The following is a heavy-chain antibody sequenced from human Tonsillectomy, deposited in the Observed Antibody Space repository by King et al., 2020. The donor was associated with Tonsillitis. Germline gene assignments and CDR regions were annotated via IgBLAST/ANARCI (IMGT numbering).Heavy chain of an antibody. CDR2: IWYGGSDK. CDR3: ARGDYDSSSSGRHYYYYYMDV. Sequence: HVQLVESGGGVVQPGRSLRLSCAASGFSYSNYAMHWVRQAPGKGLEWVAVIWYGGSDKYYADSVGGRFTISSDNSKDTMYLQMNSLRADDTAVYYCARGDYDSSSSGRHYYYYYMDVWGKGTTVTVSS. J-gene: IGHJ6*03. V-gene: IGHV3-33*01. D-gene: IGHD6-6*01. CDR1: GFSYSNYA.